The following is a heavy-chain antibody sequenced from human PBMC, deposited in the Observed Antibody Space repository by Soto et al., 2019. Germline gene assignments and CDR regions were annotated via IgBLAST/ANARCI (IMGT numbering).Heavy chain of an antibody. V-gene: IGHV3-13*01. D-gene: IGHD2-15*01. CDR2: IGTAGDT. J-gene: IGHJ3*02. Sequence: GGSLRLSCAASGFTFSSYDMHWVRQATGKGLEWVSAIGTAGDTYYPGSVKGRFTISRENAKNSLYLQMNSLRAGDTAVYYCARGGNIVGAFDIWGQGTMVTV. CDR3: ARGGNIVGAFDI. CDR1: GFTFSSYD.